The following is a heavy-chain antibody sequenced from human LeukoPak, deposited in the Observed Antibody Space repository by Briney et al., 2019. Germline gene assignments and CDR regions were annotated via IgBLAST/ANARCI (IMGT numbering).Heavy chain of an antibody. CDR2: INHSGST. CDR3: ARGVLLWFGETAWGYFDY. V-gene: IGHV4-34*01. CDR1: GGSFSGYF. D-gene: IGHD3-10*01. Sequence: SETLSLTCAVYGGSFSGYFWSWIRQPPGKGLEWIGEINHSGSTNYNPSLKSRVTISVDTSKNQFSLKLSSVTAADTAVYYCARGVLLWFGETAWGYFDYWGQGTLVTVSS. J-gene: IGHJ4*02.